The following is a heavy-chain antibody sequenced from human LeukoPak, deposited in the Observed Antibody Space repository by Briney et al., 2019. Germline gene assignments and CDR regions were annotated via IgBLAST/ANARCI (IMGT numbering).Heavy chain of an antibody. V-gene: IGHV4-39*07. CDR1: GASISGSGYY. D-gene: IGHD3-9*01. CDR3: ARGVLRYFDWLSEPDY. CDR2: IYYTGNT. Sequence: SETLSLTCAVSGASISGSGYYLGWIRQSPGKGLEWIGNIYYTGNTYYNASLQSRVTISVDTSKNQFSLKLSSVTAADTAVYYCARGVLRYFDWLSEPDYWGQGTLVTVSS. J-gene: IGHJ4*02.